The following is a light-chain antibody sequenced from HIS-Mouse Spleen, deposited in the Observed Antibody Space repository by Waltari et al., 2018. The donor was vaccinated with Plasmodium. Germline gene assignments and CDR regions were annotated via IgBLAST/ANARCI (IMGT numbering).Light chain of an antibody. CDR1: QSISSY. CDR3: QHSYSTPWT. J-gene: IGKJ1*01. CDR2: AAS. V-gene: IGKV1-39*01. Sequence: DIQMTQSPSSLSASVGDRVTITCRAIQSISSYLNWYQQKPGKAPKLLIYAASSLQSGVPSRFSGSGSGTDFTLTISSLQPEDFATYYCQHSYSTPWTFGQGTKVEIK.